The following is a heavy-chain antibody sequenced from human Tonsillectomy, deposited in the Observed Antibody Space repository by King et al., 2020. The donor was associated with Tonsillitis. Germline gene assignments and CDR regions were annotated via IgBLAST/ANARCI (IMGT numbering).Heavy chain of an antibody. J-gene: IGHJ5*02. D-gene: IGHD2-2*02. CDR3: AREYTTVSWFDP. CDR1: GVSINSYY. CDR2: SYYTGNT. Sequence: VQLQESGPGLVKPSETLSLTCNVSGVSINSYYWSWIRQPPGKGLEWIGNSYYTGNTNYNPSLKSRVTISVDTTKNQFSLKLTSVTAAKPAVYYCAREYTTVSWFDPGGQGTLVTVSS. V-gene: IGHV4-59*08.